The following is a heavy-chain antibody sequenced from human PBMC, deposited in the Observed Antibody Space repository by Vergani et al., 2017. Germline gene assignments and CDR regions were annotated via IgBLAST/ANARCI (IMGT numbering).Heavy chain of an antibody. J-gene: IGHJ4*02. CDR1: GYTFSNYY. CDR2: INPSGGHT. Sequence: QVQVVQSGAEVKKSGASVKVSCKTSGYTFSNYYMHWVRQAPGQGLEWMGIINPSGGHTNYAQKLQGRVTMTRDTSTSTVYMELSSLRSEDTAIDYCARGDYGILTGYRYWGQGTLGTVSA. V-gene: IGHV1-46*03. CDR3: ARGDYGILTGYRY. D-gene: IGHD3-9*01.